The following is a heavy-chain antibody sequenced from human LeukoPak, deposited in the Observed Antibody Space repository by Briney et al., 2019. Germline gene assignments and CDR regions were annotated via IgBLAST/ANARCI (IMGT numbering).Heavy chain of an antibody. Sequence: SETLSLTCTVSGVSISSYYWSWIRQPPGKGLEWIGYIYYSGSTNYNPSLKSRVTISVDTSKNQFSLKLSSVIAADTAVYYCARDHEYWGQGTLVTVSS. CDR3: ARDHEY. CDR1: GVSISSYY. V-gene: IGHV4-59*01. J-gene: IGHJ4*02. CDR2: IYYSGST.